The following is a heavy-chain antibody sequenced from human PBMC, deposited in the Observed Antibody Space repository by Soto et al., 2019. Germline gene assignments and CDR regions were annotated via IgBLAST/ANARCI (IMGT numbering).Heavy chain of an antibody. Sequence: EVQLVESGGDLVQPGGSLSLSCAASGFTFSRYEMNWVRQAPGKGLEWISYISTSGSTIYYADSVKGRFTISRDKAKNSPYLQMNSLRAEDTAVYYCARELSAAGSFDYWGQGTLVTVSS. D-gene: IGHD6-13*01. CDR3: ARELSAAGSFDY. CDR2: ISTSGSTI. J-gene: IGHJ4*02. CDR1: GFTFSRYE. V-gene: IGHV3-48*03.